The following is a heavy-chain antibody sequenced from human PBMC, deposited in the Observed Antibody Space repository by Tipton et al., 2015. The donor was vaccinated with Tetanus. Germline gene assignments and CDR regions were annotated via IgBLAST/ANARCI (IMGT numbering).Heavy chain of an antibody. Sequence: SLRLSCAASGFTFNTYGMNWVRQAPGKGLEWVAIVWYDGGNKYYAESVKGRFTISKDNVRNTLSLQMNSLTVEDTAVYYCASGCAADRCRSLVNQYYFQYWGQGALVTVSS. J-gene: IGHJ4*02. CDR1: GFTFNTYG. V-gene: IGHV3-33*01. CDR2: VWYDGGNK. D-gene: IGHD1-14*01. CDR3: ASGCAADRCRSLVNQYYFQY.